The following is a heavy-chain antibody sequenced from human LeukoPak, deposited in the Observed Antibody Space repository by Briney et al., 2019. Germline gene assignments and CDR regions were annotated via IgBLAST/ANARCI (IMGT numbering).Heavy chain of an antibody. Sequence: GGSLRLSCAASGFAFTNYAMTWVRQAPGKGLEWVPLVTTSGTITYYADSVRGRFTVSRDNSMNTLYLQMTSLRAEDTAVYYCAKNRGATMIGGGLDYWGEGTLVTVSS. CDR1: GFAFTNYA. V-gene: IGHV3-23*01. D-gene: IGHD3-10*02. CDR2: VTTSGTIT. CDR3: AKNRGATMIGGGLDY. J-gene: IGHJ4*02.